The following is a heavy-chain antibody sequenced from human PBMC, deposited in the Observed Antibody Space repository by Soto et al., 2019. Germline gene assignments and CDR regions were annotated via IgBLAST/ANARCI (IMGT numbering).Heavy chain of an antibody. D-gene: IGHD3-22*01. V-gene: IGHV3-30*18. CDR1: GFTFSSYG. Sequence: QVPLVESGGGVVQPGRSLRLSFAASGFTFSSYGMHWVRQAPGKGLEWVAVISYDGSNKYYADSVKGRFTISRDNSKNTLYLQMNSLRAEDTAVYYCAKAYYDSSGLIDYWGQGTLVTVSS. CDR3: AKAYYDSSGLIDY. CDR2: ISYDGSNK. J-gene: IGHJ4*02.